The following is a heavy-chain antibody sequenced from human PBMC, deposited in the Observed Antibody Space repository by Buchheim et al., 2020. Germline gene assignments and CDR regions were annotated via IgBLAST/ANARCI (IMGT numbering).Heavy chain of an antibody. V-gene: IGHV4-61*08. CDR1: GASVNSPGIH. D-gene: IGHD5-18*01. CDR2: IFYSGST. Sequence: QVQLEESGPGLVKPSETLSLTCSVSGASVNSPGIHWSWIRQPPGKGPEYIGNIFYSGSTNYNPSLKSRLTISLETSRHQFSLNLTSVTTADTAVYYCARDPVTARSFDLWGRGTL. CDR3: ARDPVTARSFDL. J-gene: IGHJ2*01.